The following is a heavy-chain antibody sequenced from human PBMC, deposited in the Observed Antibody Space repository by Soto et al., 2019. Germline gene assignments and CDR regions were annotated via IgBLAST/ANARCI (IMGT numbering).Heavy chain of an antibody. CDR1: RFTFNRYS. CDR2: ISSSSSNI. CDR3: ATVRFGTYAFDI. J-gene: IGHJ3*02. V-gene: IGHV3-48*02. D-gene: IGHD3-16*01. Sequence: PGGSLRLSCLDSRFTFNRYSMSWVRQASGKGLEWVSYISSSSSNIYYADSLKGRFTISRDNAKNSLYLQMNSLKDGDTAVYYCATVRFGTYAFDISGQGTMVTVSS.